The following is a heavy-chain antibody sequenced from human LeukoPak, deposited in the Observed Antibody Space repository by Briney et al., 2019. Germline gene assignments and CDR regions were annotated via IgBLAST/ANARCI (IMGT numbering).Heavy chain of an antibody. CDR3: AKTYSSSWYFDC. V-gene: IGHV3-30*02. D-gene: IGHD6-13*01. CDR2: IRDGGSNK. J-gene: IGHJ4*02. CDR1: GFTFSSYG. Sequence: GGSLRLSWAASGFTFSSYGMHWVRQAPGEGLEWVXFIRDGGSNKLYADSVKGRFTISRDNSKNTLYLQMNSLRAEDTAVYYCAKTYSSSWYFDCWGQGTLVTVSS.